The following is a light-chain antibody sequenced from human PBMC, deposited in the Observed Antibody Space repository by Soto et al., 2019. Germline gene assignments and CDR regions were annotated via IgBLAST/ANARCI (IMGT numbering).Light chain of an antibody. Sequence: IQMTQSPSSLSASVGDRVTITCRAGQSISTYLNWYQQKPGKAPKLLIYAASSLQSGVPSRFSGSGSGTDFTLTISNLQPDDLATYYCQQSTGIPYTFGQGSKLEIK. J-gene: IGKJ2*01. CDR2: AAS. CDR3: QQSTGIPYT. V-gene: IGKV1-39*01. CDR1: QSISTY.